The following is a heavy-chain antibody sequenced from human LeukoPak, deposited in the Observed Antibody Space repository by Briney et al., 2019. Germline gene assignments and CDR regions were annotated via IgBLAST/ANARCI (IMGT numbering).Heavy chain of an antibody. J-gene: IGHJ5*02. Sequence: GASVKVSCKASGYTFTSYGISWVRQAPGQGLEWMGWISAYNGNTNYAQKLQGRVTITADESTSTAYMELSSLRSEDTAVYYCARDRGYCSSTSCYNWFDPWGQGTLVTVSS. D-gene: IGHD2-2*01. V-gene: IGHV1-18*01. CDR2: ISAYNGNT. CDR3: ARDRGYCSSTSCYNWFDP. CDR1: GYTFTSYG.